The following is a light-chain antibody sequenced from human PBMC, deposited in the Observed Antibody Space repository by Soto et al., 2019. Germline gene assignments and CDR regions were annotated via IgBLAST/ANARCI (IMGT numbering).Light chain of an antibody. Sequence: DIVMTQSPAILSVSPGETVTLSCKASQSVFNNLAWYQQKPGQAPSLLIYGASTRATGVPARFSGSGSGTEFTLTISSLQSEDFALYYCQQYNNWPPWTFGQGSQVEIK. CDR1: QSVFNN. CDR3: QQYNNWPPWT. V-gene: IGKV3-15*01. J-gene: IGKJ1*01. CDR2: GAS.